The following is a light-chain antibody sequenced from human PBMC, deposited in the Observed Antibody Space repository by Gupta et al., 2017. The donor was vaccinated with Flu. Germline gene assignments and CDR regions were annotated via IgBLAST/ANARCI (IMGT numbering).Light chain of an antibody. Sequence: PSSLSASIGDRVTITCRASQKIYNYLSWYQQRPGKAPKLLIYATSTVKGGVPSRFSGSGYGTDFALSITRRESEDSATYCCRQRDNTQWTFGQGTIVEIK. CDR2: ATS. J-gene: IGKJ1*01. CDR1: QKIYNY. V-gene: IGKV1-39*01. CDR3: RQRDNTQWT.